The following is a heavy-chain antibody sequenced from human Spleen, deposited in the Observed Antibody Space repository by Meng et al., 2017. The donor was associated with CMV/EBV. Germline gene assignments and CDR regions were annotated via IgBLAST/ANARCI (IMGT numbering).Heavy chain of an antibody. D-gene: IGHD3-3*01. CDR2: ISNTGTTT. Sequence: GESLKISCVVSGFTFCGYSMNWVRQGPGKGLEWISYISNTGTTTDYADSVKGRFTISRDNAKNSLYLQMNSLTAEDTAVYYCARRGDDFWSGYLYWGQGALVTVSS. J-gene: IGHJ4*02. CDR3: ARRGDDFWSGYLY. CDR1: GFTFCGYS. V-gene: IGHV3-48*04.